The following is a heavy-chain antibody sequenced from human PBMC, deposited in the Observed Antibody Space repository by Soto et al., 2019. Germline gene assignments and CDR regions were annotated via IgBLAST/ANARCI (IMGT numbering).Heavy chain of an antibody. V-gene: IGHV4-59*01. CDR3: ERAEGRSSYHYDSHDN. CDR1: GGSMSDYY. J-gene: IGHJ4*02. Sequence: PSETLSLTCSVSGGSMSDYYWSWIRRPPGKGLEWIGYISYSGSTNYNPSLERRVTISVDKSKTHFSLKVRSVTAADTAMYYCERAEGRSSYHYDSHDNWGQGILVTVSS. CDR2: ISYSGST. D-gene: IGHD3-22*01.